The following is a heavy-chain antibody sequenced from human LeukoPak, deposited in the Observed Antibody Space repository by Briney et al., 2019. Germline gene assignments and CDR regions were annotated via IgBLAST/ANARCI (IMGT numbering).Heavy chain of an antibody. V-gene: IGHV3-23*01. CDR2: ISGSGGST. D-gene: IGHD3-10*01. CDR1: GFTFSSYA. CDR3: ARGAFHYYGSGSPYFQH. Sequence: PGGSLRLSCAASGFTFSSYAMSWVRQAPGKGLEWVSAISGSGGSTYYADSVKGRFTISRDNSKNTLYLQMNSLRAEDTAVYYCARGAFHYYGSGSPYFQHWGQGTLVTVSS. J-gene: IGHJ1*01.